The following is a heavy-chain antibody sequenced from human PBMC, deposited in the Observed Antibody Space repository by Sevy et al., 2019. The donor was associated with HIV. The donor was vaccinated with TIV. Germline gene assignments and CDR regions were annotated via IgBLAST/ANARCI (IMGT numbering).Heavy chain of an antibody. D-gene: IGHD3-9*01. Sequence: SETLSLTCTVSGGSISSYYWSWIRQPPGKGLEWLGYIYYSGSTNYNPSLKSRVTISVDTSKNQFSLKLSSVTTTDTAVYYCARDRLVYFDYWGQGTLVTVSS. J-gene: IGHJ4*02. CDR1: GGSISSYY. V-gene: IGHV4-59*01. CDR3: ARDRLVYFDY. CDR2: IYYSGST.